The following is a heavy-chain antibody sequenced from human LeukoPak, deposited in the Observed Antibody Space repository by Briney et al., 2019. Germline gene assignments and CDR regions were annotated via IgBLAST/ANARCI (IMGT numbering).Heavy chain of an antibody. CDR2: LSSSGGST. V-gene: IGHV3-23*01. CDR1: GFTFSNYG. CDR3: AREAGDSSGRNYFDF. D-gene: IGHD6-19*01. Sequence: GGSLRLSCAASGFTFSNYGMNWVRQAPGKGLEWVSALSSSGGSTYYADSVKGRFTISRDNSKNTLYLQMNSLRAEDTAVYYCAREAGDSSGRNYFDFWGQGTLVTVSS. J-gene: IGHJ4*02.